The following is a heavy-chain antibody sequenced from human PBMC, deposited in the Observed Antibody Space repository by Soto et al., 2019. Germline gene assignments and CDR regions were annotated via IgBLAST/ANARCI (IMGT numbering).Heavy chain of an antibody. D-gene: IGHD3-10*01. V-gene: IGHV4-34*01. Sequence: SETLSLTCAVYGGSFSGYYWSWIRQPPGKGLGWIGEINHSGSTDYNPSLKSRVTISVDTSKNQFSLKLSSVTAADTAVYYCARHYLGVRRFIYFDYWGQGSLVTVS. J-gene: IGHJ4*02. CDR1: GGSFSGYY. CDR3: ARHYLGVRRFIYFDY. CDR2: INHSGST.